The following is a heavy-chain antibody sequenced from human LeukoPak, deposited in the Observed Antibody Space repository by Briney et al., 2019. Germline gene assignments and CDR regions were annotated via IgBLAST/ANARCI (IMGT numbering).Heavy chain of an antibody. CDR3: ARPNSVGPLGSLDL. CDR1: GGSISTSRYY. V-gene: IGHV4-39*01. J-gene: IGHJ3*01. Sequence: PSETLSLTCTVSGGSISTSRYYWGWIRQPPGKRLEWIGSSYYSGSPYYNPSLKSRVTISVDTSKNQFSLSLTSVTAADTALYYCARPNSVGPLGSLDLWGQGTMVTVSS. CDR2: SYYSGSP. D-gene: IGHD2-15*01.